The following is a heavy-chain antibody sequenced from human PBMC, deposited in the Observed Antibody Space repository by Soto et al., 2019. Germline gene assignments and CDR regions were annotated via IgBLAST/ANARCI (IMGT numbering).Heavy chain of an antibody. D-gene: IGHD1-26*01. CDR2: ISAYNGNT. V-gene: IGHV1-18*04. CDR3: ARVRSLGIVGATGLDY. CDR1: GYTFTSYG. J-gene: IGHJ4*02. Sequence: QVQLVQSGAEVKKPGASVKVSCKASGYTFTSYGISWVRQAPGQGLEWMGWISAYNGNTNYAQKLQGRVTMTTDTSTSTAYMELRSLRSDDTAVYYCARVRSLGIVGATGLDYWGQGSLVTVSS.